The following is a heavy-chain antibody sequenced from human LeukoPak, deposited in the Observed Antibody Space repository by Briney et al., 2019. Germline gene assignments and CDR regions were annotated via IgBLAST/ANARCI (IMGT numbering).Heavy chain of an antibody. J-gene: IGHJ4*02. CDR1: GGSITISNYY. CDR3: ARKQWVMYYFDS. Sequence: SETLSLTCTVSGGSITISNYYWGWLRQPPGKGLEWIGRFYYSGGTYYNPSLKSRVTISVDTSKSQFSLKLSSVTAADTAVYYCARKQWVMYYFDSWGQGTLVTVSS. CDR2: FYYSGGT. V-gene: IGHV4-39*01. D-gene: IGHD6-19*01.